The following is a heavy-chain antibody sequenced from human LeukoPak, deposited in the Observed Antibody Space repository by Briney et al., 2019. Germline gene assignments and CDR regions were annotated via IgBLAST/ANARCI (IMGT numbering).Heavy chain of an antibody. Sequence: GGSLRLSCAASGFTFSSYWMHWVRQAPGKGLVWVSRINSDGSSTSYADSVKGRFTISRDNAKNTLYLQMNSLRAEDTAVYYCARVDYGGNFYYYYYYMDVWGKGTTVTVSS. J-gene: IGHJ6*03. CDR1: GFTFSSYW. D-gene: IGHD4-23*01. CDR2: INSDGSST. CDR3: ARVDYGGNFYYYYYYMDV. V-gene: IGHV3-74*01.